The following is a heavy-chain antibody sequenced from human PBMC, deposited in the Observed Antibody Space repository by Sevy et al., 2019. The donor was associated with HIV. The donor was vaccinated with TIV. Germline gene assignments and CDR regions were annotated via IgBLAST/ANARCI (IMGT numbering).Heavy chain of an antibody. CDR3: ARSEVVPAPRMGVWYYFDY. Sequence: GGSLRLSCAASGFTFSSYAMHWVRQAPGKGLEWVAVISYDGSNKYYADSVKGRFTISRDNSKNTLYLQMNSLRAEDTAVYYCARSEVVPAPRMGVWYYFDYWGQGTLVTVSS. V-gene: IGHV3-30*04. CDR2: ISYDGSNK. D-gene: IGHD2-2*01. J-gene: IGHJ4*02. CDR1: GFTFSSYA.